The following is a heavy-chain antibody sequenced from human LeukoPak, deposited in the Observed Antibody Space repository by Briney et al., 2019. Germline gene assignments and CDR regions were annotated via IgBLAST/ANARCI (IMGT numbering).Heavy chain of an antibody. J-gene: IGHJ6*02. CDR3: AKDPYYYDSSGYGYGMDV. CDR2: ISGSGGST. D-gene: IGHD3-22*01. CDR1: GFTFSSYA. Sequence: GGSLRLSCAASGFTFSSYAMSWVRQAPGKGLEWVSTISGSGGSTHYADSVKGRFTISRDNSKNTLYLQMNSLRAEDTAVYYCAKDPYYYDSSGYGYGMDVWGQGTTVTVSS. V-gene: IGHV3-23*01.